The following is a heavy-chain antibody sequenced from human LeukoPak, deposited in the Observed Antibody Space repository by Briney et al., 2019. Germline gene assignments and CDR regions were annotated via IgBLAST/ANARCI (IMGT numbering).Heavy chain of an antibody. D-gene: IGHD1-26*01. CDR1: GYTFPSYD. CDR3: ARGPKWTGSYYYFDY. CDR2: MNPNSGNT. J-gene: IGHJ4*02. V-gene: IGHV1-8*01. Sequence: ASVTVSCKTSGYTFPSYDINWVRQATGQGLEWMGWMNPNSGNTGYTQKFQGRVTITRNTSISTAYMELSSLRSEDTAVYYCARGPKWTGSYYYFDYWGQGTLVTVSS.